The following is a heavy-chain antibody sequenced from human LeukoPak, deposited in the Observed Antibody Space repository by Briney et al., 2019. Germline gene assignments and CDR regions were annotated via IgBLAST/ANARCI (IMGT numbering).Heavy chain of an antibody. V-gene: IGHV3-15*01. Sequence: GGSLRLSRAASGFTFSNTWMIWVRQAPGKGLEWVGLIKSNTDGGTTDYAAPVKGRFTISRDDSKNTLYLQVNSLKTEDTAIYHCTTGRPWEPSDYWGQGTLVTVSS. CDR3: TTGRPWEPSDY. D-gene: IGHD1-26*01. J-gene: IGHJ4*02. CDR1: GFTFSNTW. CDR2: IKSNTDGGTT.